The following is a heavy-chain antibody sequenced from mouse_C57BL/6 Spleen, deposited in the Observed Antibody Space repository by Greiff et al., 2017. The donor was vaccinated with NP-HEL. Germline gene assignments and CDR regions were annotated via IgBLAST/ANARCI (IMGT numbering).Heavy chain of an antibody. D-gene: IGHD2-3*01. CDR2: IYPGDGDT. Sequence: VKLMESGPELVKPGASVKISCKASGYAFSSSWMNWVKQRPGKGLEWIGRIYPGDGDTNYNGKFKGKATLTADKSSSTAYMQLSSLTSEDSAVYFCARLDYDGYYGYYAMDYWGQGTSVTVSS. V-gene: IGHV1-82*01. CDR3: ARLDYDGYYGYYAMDY. J-gene: IGHJ4*01. CDR1: GYAFSSSW.